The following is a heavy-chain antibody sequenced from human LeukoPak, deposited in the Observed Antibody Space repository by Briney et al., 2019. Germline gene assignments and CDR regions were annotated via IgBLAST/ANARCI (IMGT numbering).Heavy chain of an antibody. CDR2: IIPIFGTA. Sequence: ASVKVSCKASGGTFSSYAISWVRQAPGQGLEWMGGIIPIFGTANYAQKFQGRVTITADESTSTAYMELSSLRSEDTAVYYCARRPYCGGVCYSGFDYWGQGTLVTVSS. D-gene: IGHD2-21*02. V-gene: IGHV1-69*13. J-gene: IGHJ4*02. CDR3: ARRPYCGGVCYSGFDY. CDR1: GGTFSSYA.